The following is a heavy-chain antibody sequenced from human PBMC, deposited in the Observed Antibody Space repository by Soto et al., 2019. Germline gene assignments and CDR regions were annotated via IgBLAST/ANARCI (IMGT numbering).Heavy chain of an antibody. V-gene: IGHV3-9*01. CDR1: GFTFDDYA. CDR3: AKATQYYYDSSGYYYPPPVDY. D-gene: IGHD3-22*01. J-gene: IGHJ4*02. CDR2: ISWNSGSI. Sequence: EVQLVESGGGLVQPGRSLRLSCAASGFTFDDYAMHWVRQAPGKGLEWVSGISWNSGSIGYADSVKGRFTISRDNAKNSLYLQMTSLRAEDTALYYCAKATQYYYDSSGYYYPPPVDYWGQGTLVTVSS.